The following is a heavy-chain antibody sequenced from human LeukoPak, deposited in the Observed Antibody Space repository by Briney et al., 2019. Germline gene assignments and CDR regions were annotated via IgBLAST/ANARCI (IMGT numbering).Heavy chain of an antibody. CDR3: ARSYSRFDY. Sequence: GGSLRLSCVASEFTFSSYWMGWVRQAPGRGLEWVANIKQDGREIYYVDSVKGRFTISRDNAKKSLYLQMNSLRAEDTAVYYCARSYSRFDYWGQGTLVTVSS. V-gene: IGHV3-7*01. CDR1: EFTFSSYW. J-gene: IGHJ4*02. CDR2: IKQDGREI. D-gene: IGHD6-13*01.